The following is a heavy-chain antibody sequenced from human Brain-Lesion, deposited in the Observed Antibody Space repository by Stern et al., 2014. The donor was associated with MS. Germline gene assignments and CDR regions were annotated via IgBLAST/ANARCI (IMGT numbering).Heavy chain of an antibody. J-gene: IGHJ5*01. CDR2: TNYRAKWYY. CDR1: GDSVSSNSAA. V-gene: IGHV6-1*01. Sequence: QVQLQQSGPGLMKPSQTLALTCAISGDSVSSNSAAWNWNRQSQSRDLEWLGRTNYRAKWYYQYAKSVKSRITITADPSTNQFSLQLNSVTPEDTAVYLCAKGYNWFDSWGQGTVVTVS. CDR3: AKGYNWFDS.